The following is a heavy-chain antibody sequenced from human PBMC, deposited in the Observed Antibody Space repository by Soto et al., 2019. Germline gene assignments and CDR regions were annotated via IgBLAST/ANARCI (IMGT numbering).Heavy chain of an antibody. CDR2: ISAYNGNT. CDR3: ARVIIVGATQGGYYFDY. Sequence: ASVKVSCKASGYTFPCYGISWVRQAPGQGLEWMGWISAYNGNTNYAQKLQGRVTMTTDTSTSTAYMELRSLRSDDTDVYYCARVIIVGATQGGYYFDYWGQGTLVTVSS. CDR1: GYTFPCYG. J-gene: IGHJ4*02. V-gene: IGHV1-18*01. D-gene: IGHD1-26*01.